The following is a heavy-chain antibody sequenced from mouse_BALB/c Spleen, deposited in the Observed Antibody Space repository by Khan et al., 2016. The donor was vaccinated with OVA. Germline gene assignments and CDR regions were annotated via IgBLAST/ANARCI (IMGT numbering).Heavy chain of an antibody. CDR2: ISYSGSP. V-gene: IGHV3-2*02. CDR3: ARGNYYGYYFDY. J-gene: IGHJ2*02. CDR1: GYSITSNYA. Sequence: EVKLVESGPGLVKPSQSLSLTCTVTGYSITSNYAWNWIRKFPGNKLERMGYISYSGSPTYHPSLTSRFPITRATSNNQFFLQLKSVTTAYTATYYCARGNYYGYYFDYWGQGTSLTVSS. D-gene: IGHD1-1*01.